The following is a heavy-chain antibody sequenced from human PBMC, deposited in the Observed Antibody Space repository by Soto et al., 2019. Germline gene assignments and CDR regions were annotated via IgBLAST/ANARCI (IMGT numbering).Heavy chain of an antibody. CDR2: ISGSGGST. D-gene: IGHD3-22*01. Sequence: GESLKISCAASGFTFSSYAMSWVRQAPGKGLEWVSAISGSGGSTYYADSVKGRFTVSRDNSKSILYLQMNSLRAEDTAVYYCAKELRHDNWCFEHWGQGTQVTVSS. V-gene: IGHV3-23*01. CDR3: AKELRHDNWCFEH. J-gene: IGHJ4*02. CDR1: GFTFSSYA.